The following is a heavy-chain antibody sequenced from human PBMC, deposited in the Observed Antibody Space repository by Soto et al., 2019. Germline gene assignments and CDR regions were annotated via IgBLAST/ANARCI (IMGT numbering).Heavy chain of an antibody. Sequence: RGYLLLSCASSVVTFSIYSMTWVRQAPGKGLELVGFISISSSYIYYAYSVNGRFTISSDKAKNSLFLQMSSLRAEDTALYYCARHQGPADGNYGMDVWGRGTTVTVSS. CDR2: ISISSSYI. CDR3: ARHQGPADGNYGMDV. V-gene: IGHV3-21*05. J-gene: IGHJ6*02. CDR1: VVTFSIYS. D-gene: IGHD1-1*01.